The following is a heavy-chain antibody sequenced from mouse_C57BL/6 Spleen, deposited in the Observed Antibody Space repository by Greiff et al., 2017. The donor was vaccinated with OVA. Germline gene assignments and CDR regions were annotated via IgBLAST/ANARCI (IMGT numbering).Heavy chain of an antibody. CDR2: IDPSDSYT. CDR1: GYTFTSYW. Sequence: QVQLQQPGAELVKPGASVKLSCKASGYTFTSYWMQWVKQRPGQGLEWIGEIDPSDSYTNYNQKFKGKATLTVDTSSSTAYMQLSSLTSEDSAVYYCARRGLYGSSRYFDVWGTGTTVTVSS. CDR3: ARRGLYGSSRYFDV. V-gene: IGHV1-50*01. J-gene: IGHJ1*03. D-gene: IGHD1-1*01.